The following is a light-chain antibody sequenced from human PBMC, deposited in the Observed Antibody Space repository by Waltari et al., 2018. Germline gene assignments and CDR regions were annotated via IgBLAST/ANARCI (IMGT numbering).Light chain of an antibody. CDR1: SSDVGSSDS. Sequence: QSALTQPATVSGSPGQSVTISCTVTSSDVGSSDSVSWYQDHPGQGPKVIIYDVSDRPSGVSARFSGSKSGNTASLTISGLQAEDEADYYCSSESSDKVVLFGGGTKVTVL. V-gene: IGLV2-14*03. CDR3: SSESSDKVVL. CDR2: DVS. J-gene: IGLJ3*02.